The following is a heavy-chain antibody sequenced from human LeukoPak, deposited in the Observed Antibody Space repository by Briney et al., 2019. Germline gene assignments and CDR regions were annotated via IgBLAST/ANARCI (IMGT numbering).Heavy chain of an antibody. CDR2: IYNSGST. CDR1: VGSISSYY. CDR3: ARTEGSGSSPF. J-gene: IGHJ3*01. Sequence: PSETLSLTCTVSVGSISSYYWSWIRQPPGKGLEWIGYIYNSGSTNHNPSLKSRVTISVDTSKNQFSLRLTSMTAADTAVYYCARTEGSGSSPFWGQGTMVTVSS. D-gene: IGHD3-10*01. V-gene: IGHV4-59*01.